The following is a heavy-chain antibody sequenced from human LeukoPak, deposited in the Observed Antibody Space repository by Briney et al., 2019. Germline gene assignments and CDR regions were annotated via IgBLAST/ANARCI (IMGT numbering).Heavy chain of an antibody. J-gene: IGHJ4*02. V-gene: IGHV4-38-2*02. D-gene: IGHD5-12*01. CDR3: ARNSGYGLGTSYYFDY. Sequence: PSETLSLTXTVSGYSLSSGYYWGWIRQPPGKGLELIGSIYHSGSTYYNPSLKSRVTISVDTSKNQFSLKLSSVTAADTAVYYCARNSGYGLGTSYYFDYWGQGTLVTVSS. CDR2: IYHSGST. CDR1: GYSLSSGYY.